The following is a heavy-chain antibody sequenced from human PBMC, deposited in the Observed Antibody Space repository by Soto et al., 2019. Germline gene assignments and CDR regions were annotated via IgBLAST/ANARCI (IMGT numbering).Heavy chain of an antibody. CDR2: INPSGGST. CDR3: ARESRAARRGFDY. V-gene: IGHV1-46*01. D-gene: IGHD6-6*01. Sequence: ASVKVSCKASRYTFTSYYLHWVRQPPGQELEWSGIINPSGGSTSYAQKFQGRVTMTRDTSTSTVYMELTSLRSEDTAVYYCARESRAARRGFDYWGQGTLVTVSS. J-gene: IGHJ4*02. CDR1: RYTFTSYY.